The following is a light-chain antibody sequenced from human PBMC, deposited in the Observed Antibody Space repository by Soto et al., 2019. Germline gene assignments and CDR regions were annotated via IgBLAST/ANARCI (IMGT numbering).Light chain of an antibody. J-gene: IGLJ1*01. V-gene: IGLV1-47*01. Sequence: QSVLTQPPSASGTPGQRVTISCSGSSSNIGSNYVYWYQQLPGTAPKLLIYRNNQRPSGVPDRFPGSKSGTSASLAISGLRSEDEADYYCAAWDDSLSGYVFGPGTKLTFL. CDR3: AAWDDSLSGYV. CDR2: RNN. CDR1: SSNIGSNY.